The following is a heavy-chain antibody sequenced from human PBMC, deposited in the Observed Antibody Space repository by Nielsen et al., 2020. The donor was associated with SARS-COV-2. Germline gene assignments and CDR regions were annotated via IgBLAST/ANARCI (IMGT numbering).Heavy chain of an antibody. CDR1: GFTFSSYD. CDR3: AKVDGGGFNYFDY. V-gene: IGHV3-13*01. CDR2: IGTAGDT. J-gene: IGHJ4*02. Sequence: GGSLRLSCAASGFTFSSYDMHWVRQATGKGLEWVSAIGTAGDTYYPGSVKGRFTISRDNSKNTLYLQMNSLRAEDTAVYYCAKVDGGGFNYFDYWGQGTLVTVSS. D-gene: IGHD2-15*01.